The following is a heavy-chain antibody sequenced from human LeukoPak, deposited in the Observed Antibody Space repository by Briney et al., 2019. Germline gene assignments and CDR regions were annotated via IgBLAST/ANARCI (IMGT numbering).Heavy chain of an antibody. CDR1: GYTFTSYY. V-gene: IGHV1-46*01. D-gene: IGHD6-13*01. J-gene: IGHJ4*02. Sequence: ASVKVSCKASGYTFTSYYMHWVRQAPGQGLEWMGIINPSGGSTSYAQKFQGRVTMTRDTSTSTVYMELSSLRSGDTAVYYCARDPIAAAGTLELDYWGQGTLVTVSS. CDR2: INPSGGST. CDR3: ARDPIAAAGTLELDY.